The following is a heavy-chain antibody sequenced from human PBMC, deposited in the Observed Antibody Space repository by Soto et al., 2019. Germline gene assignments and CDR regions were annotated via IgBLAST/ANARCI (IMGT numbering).Heavy chain of an antibody. CDR2: ISLYSDGT. D-gene: IGHD2-2*01. J-gene: IGHJ5*02. Sequence: SVKVTCKTSGYTFSHYGITWVRQAPGQPLEWLGWISLYSDGTNYSQKFQGRVSMATDTSTTTAYMEVRSLRSDDTAVYYCARVVPGAEAWFGPWGQGTLVTVSS. CDR3: ARVVPGAEAWFGP. V-gene: IGHV1-18*01. CDR1: GYTFSHYG.